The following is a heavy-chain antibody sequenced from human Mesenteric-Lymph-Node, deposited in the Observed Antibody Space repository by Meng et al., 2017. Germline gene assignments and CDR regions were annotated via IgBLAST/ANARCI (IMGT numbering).Heavy chain of an antibody. J-gene: IGHJ4*02. CDR1: GFTFSSYD. V-gene: IGHV3-13*01. D-gene: IGHD6-13*01. CDR3: AKDQLAAAGPDYFDY. CDR2: IGTAGDT. Sequence: GESLKISCAASGFTFSSYDMHWVRQATGKGLEWVSAIGTAGDTYYPGSVKGRFTISRENAKNSLYLQMNSLRAEDTAVYYCAKDQLAAAGPDYFDYWGQGTLVTVSS.